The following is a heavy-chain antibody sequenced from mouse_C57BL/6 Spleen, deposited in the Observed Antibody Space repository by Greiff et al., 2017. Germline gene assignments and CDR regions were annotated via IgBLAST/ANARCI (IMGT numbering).Heavy chain of an antibody. Sequence: QVQLQQSGAELVRPGASVTLSCKASGYTFTDYEMHWVKQTPVHGLEWIGAIDPETGGTAYNQKFKGKAILTADKSSSTAYMELRSLTSEDSAVYYCTRNYGSSRDPFDYWGQGTTLTVSS. CDR3: TRNYGSSRDPFDY. D-gene: IGHD1-1*01. CDR1: GYTFTDYE. J-gene: IGHJ2*01. CDR2: IDPETGGT. V-gene: IGHV1-15*01.